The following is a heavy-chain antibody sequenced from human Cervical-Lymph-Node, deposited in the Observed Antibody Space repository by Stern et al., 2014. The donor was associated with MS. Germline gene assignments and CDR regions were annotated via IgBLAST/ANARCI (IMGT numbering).Heavy chain of an antibody. V-gene: IGHV1-2*06. CDR3: ARSAIEIAAPGHFDY. D-gene: IGHD6-13*01. Sequence: VQLVQSGAEVKKPGASVKVSCKASGYTFTGYFMHWVRQAPGQGLEWMGRIHPHSGGPEYAQQFPGRVTMNRDTSIGTAYMELSRLRSDDKAVYYCARSAIEIAAPGHFDYGGQGTLVTVSS. CDR1: GYTFTGYF. J-gene: IGHJ4*02. CDR2: IHPHSGGP.